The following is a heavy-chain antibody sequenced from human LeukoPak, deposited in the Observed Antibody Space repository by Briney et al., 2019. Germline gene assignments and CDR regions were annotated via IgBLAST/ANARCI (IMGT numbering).Heavy chain of an antibody. CDR3: ARDGGIAARPGYFQH. J-gene: IGHJ1*01. CDR2: INPNSGGT. CDR1: GYTFTGYH. D-gene: IGHD6-6*01. V-gene: IGHV1-2*06. Sequence: GASVKVSCKASGYTFTGYHMHWVRQAPGQGLEWMGRINPNSGGTNYAQKFQGRVTMTRDTSISTAYMELSRLRSDDTAVYYCARDGGIAARPGYFQHWGQGTLVTVSS.